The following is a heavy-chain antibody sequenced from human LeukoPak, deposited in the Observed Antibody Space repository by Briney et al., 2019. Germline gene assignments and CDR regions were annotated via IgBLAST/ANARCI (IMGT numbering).Heavy chain of an antibody. D-gene: IGHD3-3*01. CDR2: ISSSSSYI. CDR1: GFTFSSYS. CDR3: ARGRPRGFLGWFPL. V-gene: IGHV3-21*01. J-gene: IGHJ5*02. Sequence: GGSLRLSCAASGFTFSSYSMNWVRQAPGKGLEWVSSISSSSSYIYYADSVKGRFTISRDNAKNSLYLQMNSLRAEDTAVYYRARGRPRGFLGWFPLWGQGALVTVSS.